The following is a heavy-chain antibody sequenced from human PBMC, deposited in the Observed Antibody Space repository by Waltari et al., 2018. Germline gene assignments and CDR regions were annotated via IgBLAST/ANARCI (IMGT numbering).Heavy chain of an antibody. J-gene: IGHJ4*02. D-gene: IGHD3-16*01. CDR1: GFRFSSYW. V-gene: IGHV3-74*01. Sequence: EVQLVQSGGGRVSPGGSLRLSCRGSGFRFSSYWMHWVRQSPGKGLGLGSRINVDGSATSYADAVMGRYTVSRDNAKNTMFLQMDGLRGDDTAVYYCASRLLIPSLEGGFDFWGQGNLVTVSS. CDR3: ASRLLIPSLEGGFDF. CDR2: INVDGSAT.